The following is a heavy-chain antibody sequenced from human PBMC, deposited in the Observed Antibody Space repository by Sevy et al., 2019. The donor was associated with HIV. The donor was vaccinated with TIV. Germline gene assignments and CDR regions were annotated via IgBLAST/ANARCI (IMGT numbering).Heavy chain of an antibody. V-gene: IGHV3-30*04. D-gene: IGHD6-13*01. CDR2: ISHDGSNK. Sequence: GGSLRLSCAVSGFIFNNYAMHWVRQAPGKGLEWAAGISHDGSNKYYGDSVKGRFTISRDHSKNTVYLQMNSLRAEDTAVYYCARALSTWYYFDYWGQGTLVTVSS. CDR3: ARALSTWYYFDY. CDR1: GFIFNNYA. J-gene: IGHJ4*02.